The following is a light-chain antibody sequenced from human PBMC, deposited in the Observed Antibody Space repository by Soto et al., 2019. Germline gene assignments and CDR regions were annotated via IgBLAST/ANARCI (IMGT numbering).Light chain of an antibody. V-gene: IGLV2-11*01. CDR3: FSYTANDNWV. J-gene: IGLJ3*02. CDR1: YSDIGSYND. Sequence: QSALTQPRSVSGSPGQSVTISCTGTYSDIGSYNDVSWYQHHPAKAPRLMIFDVSQRPSGVPDRFSGSKSGNTASLTISGLQTDDEADYFCFSYTANDNWVFGGGTKVTVL. CDR2: DVS.